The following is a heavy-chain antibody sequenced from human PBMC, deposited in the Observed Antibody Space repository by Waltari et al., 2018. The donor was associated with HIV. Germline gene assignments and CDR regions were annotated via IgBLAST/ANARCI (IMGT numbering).Heavy chain of an antibody. D-gene: IGHD6-13*01. J-gene: IGHJ2*01. V-gene: IGHV3-13*01. CDR2: IGTAGDT. CDR3: ARGWSPFDL. Sequence: EVQLVESGGGLVLPGGSLRLSCAASGFSFNTYDMQWVRQAKGKGLEGVSAIGTAGDTYYPDSVKGRFTISRENDKNSLYLQMNSLRAEDTALYYCARGWSPFDLWGRGTLVTVSS. CDR1: GFSFNTYD.